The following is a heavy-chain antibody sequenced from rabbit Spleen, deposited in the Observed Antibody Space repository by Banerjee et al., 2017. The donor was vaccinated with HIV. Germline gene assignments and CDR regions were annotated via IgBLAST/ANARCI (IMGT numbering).Heavy chain of an antibody. D-gene: IGHD8-1*01. CDR3: ARDTGTSFSTYGMDL. CDR1: GFSFGRSDY. CDR2: IAGGSSGFT. V-gene: IGHV1S40*01. J-gene: IGHJ6*01. Sequence: QSLEESGGDLAKPGGTRTLTGTASGFSFGRSDYMCWVRQAPGKGLEWISCIAGGSSGFTYSATWAKGRFTISKTSSTTVTLQMTSLTAADTATYFCARDTGTSFSTYGMDLWGPGTLVTVS.